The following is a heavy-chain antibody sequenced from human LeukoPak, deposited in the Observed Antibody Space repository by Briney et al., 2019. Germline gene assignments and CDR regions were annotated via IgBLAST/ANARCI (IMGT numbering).Heavy chain of an antibody. CDR2: ISPNSGGT. V-gene: IGHV1-2*02. CDR1: GYTFTDYY. CDR3: ARVEVAGNILIDY. D-gene: IGHD6-19*01. Sequence: ASVKVSCKAPGYTFTDYYIHWVRQAPGQGLEWMGWISPNSGGTNYAQKFQGRVILTRATSIRTAYMELSGLTSDDTAVYYCARVEVAGNILIDYWGQGTLVIVSS. J-gene: IGHJ4*02.